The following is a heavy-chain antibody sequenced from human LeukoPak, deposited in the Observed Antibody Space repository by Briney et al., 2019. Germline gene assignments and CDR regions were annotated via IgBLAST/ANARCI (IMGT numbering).Heavy chain of an antibody. Sequence: PGGSLRLSCAASGFSFSDYYMSWIRQAPGKGLEWVSYISSSGNTIYYADSVKGRFTISRDSAKNSLYLQMNSLRAEDTAVYYCARDQYYYDSSAPPLYWGRGTLVTVSS. CDR1: GFSFSDYY. CDR2: ISSSGNTI. CDR3: ARDQYYYDSSAPPLY. J-gene: IGHJ4*02. V-gene: IGHV3-11*01. D-gene: IGHD3-22*01.